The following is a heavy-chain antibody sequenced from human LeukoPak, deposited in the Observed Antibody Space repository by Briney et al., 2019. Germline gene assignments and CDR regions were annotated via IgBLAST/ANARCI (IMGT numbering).Heavy chain of an antibody. V-gene: IGHV1-18*01. CDR3: ARAFSSTSRGWFDP. CDR2: ISAYNGNK. CDR1: GYTFTSYG. J-gene: IGHJ5*02. Sequence: ASVKVSCKASGYTFTSYGISWVRQAPGQGLEWMGWISAYNGNKNYAQKLQGRVTMTTDTSTSTAYMELRSLRSDETAVYYCARAFSSTSRGWFDPWGQGTLVTVSS. D-gene: IGHD2-2*01.